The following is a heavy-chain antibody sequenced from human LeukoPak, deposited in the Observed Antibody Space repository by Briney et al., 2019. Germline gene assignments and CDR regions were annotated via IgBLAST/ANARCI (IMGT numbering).Heavy chain of an antibody. CDR2: ISTSSSYI. Sequence: PGGSLRLFCAASGFAFSSYTMNWVRQAPGKGLEWVSFISTSSSYIYYADSVKGRFTISRDNSKNTLYLQMNSLRAEDTAVYYCAGFTFFRGVITFDYWGQGTLVTVSS. V-gene: IGHV3-21*04. CDR1: GFAFSSYT. CDR3: AGFTFFRGVITFDY. D-gene: IGHD3-10*01. J-gene: IGHJ4*02.